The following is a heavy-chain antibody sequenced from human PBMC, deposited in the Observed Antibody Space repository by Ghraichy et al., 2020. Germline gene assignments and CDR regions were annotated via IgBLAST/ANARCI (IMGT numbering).Heavy chain of an antibody. D-gene: IGHD2/OR15-2a*01. V-gene: IGHV4-34*01. J-gene: IGHJ6*02. Sequence: SETLSLTCAVYGGSFSGYYWSWIRQPPGRGLEWIGEVDHGGSTNYNPSLKSRVTISVDTSKNQFSLKLSSVTAADTAVYYCASRPGIHYYGIDVWGQGTTVTVSS. CDR3: ASRPGIHYYGIDV. CDR2: VDHGGST. CDR1: GGSFSGYY.